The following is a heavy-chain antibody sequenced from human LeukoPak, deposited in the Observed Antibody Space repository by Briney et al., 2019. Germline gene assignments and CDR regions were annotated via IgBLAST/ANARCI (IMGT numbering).Heavy chain of an antibody. J-gene: IGHJ4*02. V-gene: IGHV3-48*03. Sequence: GGSLRLSCAASGFTFSSYEMNWVRQAPGKGLEWVSYISSSGSTIYYADSVKGRFTISRDNAKNSLYLQMNSLRAEDTAVYYCARGKLRYFDWLLYYFDYWGQGTLVTVSS. CDR2: ISSSGSTI. CDR1: GFTFSSYE. CDR3: ARGKLRYFDWLLYYFDY. D-gene: IGHD3-9*01.